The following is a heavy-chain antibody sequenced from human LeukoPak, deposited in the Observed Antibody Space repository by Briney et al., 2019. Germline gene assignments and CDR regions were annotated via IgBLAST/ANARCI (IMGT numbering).Heavy chain of an antibody. CDR2: ITGSGGKT. CDR3: GSRQPYFFAH. CDR1: GFTFSDYA. V-gene: IGHV3-23*01. Sequence: GGSLRLSCATSGFTFSDYAMSWVRQAPGQGLEWVSSITGSGGKTSYADSVKGRFTISRDNSKNTLYLQMNSLRAGDTAIYWCGSRQPYFFAHWGQGTLLTVSS. J-gene: IGHJ4*02.